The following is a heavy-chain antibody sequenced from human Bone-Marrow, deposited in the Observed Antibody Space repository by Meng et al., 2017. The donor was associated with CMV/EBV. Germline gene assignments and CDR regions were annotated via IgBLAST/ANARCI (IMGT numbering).Heavy chain of an antibody. J-gene: IGHJ4*02. V-gene: IGHV3-30*02. D-gene: IGHD2-2*01. Sequence: GESLKISCAASGFTFSSYGMHWVRQAPGKGLEWVAFIRYDGSNKYYADSVKGRFTISRDNAKNSLYLQMNSLRAEDTAVYYCAREEGYCSSTSCYSTFDYWGQGTLVTVSS. CDR1: GFTFSSYG. CDR3: AREEGYCSSTSCYSTFDY. CDR2: IRYDGSNK.